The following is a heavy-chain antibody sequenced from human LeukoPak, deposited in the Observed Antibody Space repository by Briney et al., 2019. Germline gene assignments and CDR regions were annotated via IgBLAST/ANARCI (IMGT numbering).Heavy chain of an antibody. CDR3: ASKCGSTSCYWDYYYYGMDV. J-gene: IGHJ6*02. CDR2: ISSSSSYI. V-gene: IGHV3-21*01. CDR1: GFTFSSYS. Sequence: PGGSLRLSCAASGFTFSSYSMNWVRQAPGKGLEWVSSISSSSSYIYYADSVKGRSTISRDNAKNSLYLQMNSLRAEDTAVYYCASKCGSTSCYWDYYYYGMDVWGQGTTVTVSS. D-gene: IGHD2-2*01.